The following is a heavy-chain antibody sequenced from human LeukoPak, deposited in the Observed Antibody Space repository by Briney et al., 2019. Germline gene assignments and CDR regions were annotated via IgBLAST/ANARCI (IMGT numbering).Heavy chain of an antibody. CDR1: GGSISSHY. Sequence: PSETLSLTCTVSGGSISSHYWSWIRQPPGKGLEWIGYIYYSGSTTYNPSLKSRVTISVDTSKNQFSLKLSSVTAADTAVYYCARDMGYSSTLYYYYYMDVWGKGTTVTVSS. D-gene: IGHD6-13*01. V-gene: IGHV4-59*11. CDR3: ARDMGYSSTLYYYYYMDV. J-gene: IGHJ6*03. CDR2: IYYSGST.